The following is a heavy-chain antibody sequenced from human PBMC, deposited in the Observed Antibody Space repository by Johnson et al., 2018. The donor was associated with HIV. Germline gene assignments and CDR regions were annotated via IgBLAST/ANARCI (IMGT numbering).Heavy chain of an antibody. CDR1: GFTFSTYA. V-gene: IGHV3-23*04. J-gene: IGHJ3*02. CDR2: ISGGGGST. CDR3: AVVQWLPDDVFNI. D-gene: IGHD3-22*01. Sequence: VQLVESGGGLVQPGGSLRLSCEASGFTFSTYAMSWVRQAPGKGLEWVSGISGGGGSTYYAHSVKGRFTISRDNAKNTLYLQMDSLGAEDSAVYYCAVVQWLPDDVFNIWGQGTMVTVSS.